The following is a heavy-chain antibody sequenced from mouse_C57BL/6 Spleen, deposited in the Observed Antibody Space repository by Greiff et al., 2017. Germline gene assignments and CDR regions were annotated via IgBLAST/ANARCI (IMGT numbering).Heavy chain of an antibody. CDR1: GFSLTSYG. Sequence: VQLKESGPGLVQPSQSLSITCTVSGFSLTSYGVHWVRQPPGKGLEWLGVLWSGGSTDYNAAFISRLSISKDNSKSQVFFKMNSLQADDTAIYYCAKIGDYDDWFAYWGQGTLVTVSA. D-gene: IGHD2-4*01. CDR3: AKIGDYDDWFAY. J-gene: IGHJ3*01. CDR2: LWSGGST. V-gene: IGHV2-4*01.